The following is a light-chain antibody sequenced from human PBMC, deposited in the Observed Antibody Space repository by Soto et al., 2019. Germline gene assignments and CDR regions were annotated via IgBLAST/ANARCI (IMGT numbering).Light chain of an antibody. CDR1: QSISSW. V-gene: IGKV1-5*03. J-gene: IGKJ3*01. CDR2: KAS. CDR3: KQYNSYSFT. Sequence: DIQMTQSPSTLSASVGDRVTITCRASQSISSWLAWYQQKPGKAPKLLIYKASSLESGVPSRFSGSGSGTEFTLPLSSLQPDDFATYYCKQYNSYSFTFGPGTKVDIK.